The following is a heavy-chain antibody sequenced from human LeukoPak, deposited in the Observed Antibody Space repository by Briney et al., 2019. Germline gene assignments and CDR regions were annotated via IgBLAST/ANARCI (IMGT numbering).Heavy chain of an antibody. D-gene: IGHD5/OR15-5a*01. J-gene: IGHJ4*02. V-gene: IGHV1-8*03. CDR1: GYTFTKHA. Sequence: ASVTVSYKASGYTFTKHAISWVRQAPGLGLEWMGWIRPDSGDTGHAQKFRGRVVITSDNSIDTTYMELSSLTSEDTAIYYCARELSTSVPDFWGQGTLVTVSS. CDR3: ARELSTSVPDF. CDR2: IRPDSGDT.